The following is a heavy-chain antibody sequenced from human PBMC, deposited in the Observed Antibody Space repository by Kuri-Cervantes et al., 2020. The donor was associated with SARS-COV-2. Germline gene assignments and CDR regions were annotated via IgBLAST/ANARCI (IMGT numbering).Heavy chain of an antibody. CDR2: IYHSGST. D-gene: IGHD6-6*01. V-gene: IGHV4-38-2*01. CDR3: ASIAARPYFDY. Sequence: GSLRLSCAVSGYSISSGYYWGWIRQPPGKGLEWIGSIYHSGSTYYNPSLKSRVTISVDTSKNQFSLKLSSVTAADTAVYYCASIAARPYFDYWGQGTPVTVSS. CDR1: GYSISSGYY. J-gene: IGHJ4*02.